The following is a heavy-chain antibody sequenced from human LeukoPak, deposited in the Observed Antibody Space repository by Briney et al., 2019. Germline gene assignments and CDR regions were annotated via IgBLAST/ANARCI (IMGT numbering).Heavy chain of an antibody. CDR2: MNPNSGNT. CDR3: ARGVRGYYATSGYFLLNY. D-gene: IGHD3-22*01. CDR1: GYTFTTYD. J-gene: IGHJ4*02. V-gene: IGHV1-8*03. Sequence: ASLKVSCKASGYTFTTYDINWVRRATGQGLEWMGWMNPNSGNTGYAQKFQGRVTITRNTSISTAYMELSSLRSEDTAVYYCARGVRGYYATSGYFLLNYWGQGTLVTVSS.